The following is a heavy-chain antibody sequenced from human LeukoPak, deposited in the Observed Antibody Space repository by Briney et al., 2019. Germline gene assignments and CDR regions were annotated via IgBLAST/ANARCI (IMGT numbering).Heavy chain of an antibody. J-gene: IGHJ2*01. CDR1: GGYISGYY. CDR3: VREGGITAAGTLYCYFDL. D-gene: IGHD6-13*01. V-gene: IGHV4-4*07. Sequence: SETLSLTXTVSGGYISGYYWSWIRQPAGKGLEWIGRIYASGSTNYNPSLKRRVTMSVDTSKKQFSLKLSSVTAADTAMYYCVREGGITAAGTLYCYFDLWGRGTLVTVSS. CDR2: IYASGST.